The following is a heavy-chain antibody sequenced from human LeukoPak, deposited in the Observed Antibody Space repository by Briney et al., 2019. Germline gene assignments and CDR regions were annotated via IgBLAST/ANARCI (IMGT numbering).Heavy chain of an antibody. D-gene: IGHD6-6*01. CDR1: GFTFSSYA. CDR3: ARVGEIASRPRYFDY. Sequence: GGSLRLSCAASGFTFSSYAMTWVRQAPGKGLEWVANIKHDGSEKYYVHSVKGRFAISRDNARNSLYLQMNSLRAEDTAVYFCARVGEIASRPRYFDYWGQGTLVTVSS. CDR2: IKHDGSEK. V-gene: IGHV3-7*01. J-gene: IGHJ4*02.